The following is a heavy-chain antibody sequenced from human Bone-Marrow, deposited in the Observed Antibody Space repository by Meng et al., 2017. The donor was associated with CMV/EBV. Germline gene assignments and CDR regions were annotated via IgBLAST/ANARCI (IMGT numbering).Heavy chain of an antibody. CDR2: IYSGGST. V-gene: IGHV3-66*02. D-gene: IGHD5-12*01. CDR1: GFTVSSNY. Sequence: GGSLRLSCAASGFTVSSNYMSWVRQAPGKGLEWVSVIYSGGSTYYADSVKGRFTISRDNSKNTLYLQMNSLRAEDTAVYYCASTTVLYSGYEGVASDNWGQGTLVTVSS. J-gene: IGHJ4*02. CDR3: ASTTVLYSGYEGVASDN.